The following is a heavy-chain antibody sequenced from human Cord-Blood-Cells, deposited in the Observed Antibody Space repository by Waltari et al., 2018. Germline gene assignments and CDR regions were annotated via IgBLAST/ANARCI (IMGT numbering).Heavy chain of an antibody. CDR2: IVPIFGTA. J-gene: IGHJ6*02. Sequence: QVQLVQSGGEVKKPGSSVKVCCKASGGTFSISAISWVRHAPGQGLEWMGVIVPIFGTANYAQKFQGRVTITADESTSTAYMELSSLRSEDTAVYYCARRVLTGFYYYYYGMDVWGQGTTVTVSS. D-gene: IGHD7-27*01. CDR3: ARRVLTGFYYYYYGMDV. CDR1: GGTFSISA. V-gene: IGHV1-69*01.